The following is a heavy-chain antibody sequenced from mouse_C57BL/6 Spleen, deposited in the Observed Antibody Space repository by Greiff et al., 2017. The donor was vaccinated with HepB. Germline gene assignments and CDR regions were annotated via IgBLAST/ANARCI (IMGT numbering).Heavy chain of an antibody. CDR1: GYTFTDYE. V-gene: IGHV1-15*01. D-gene: IGHD1-1*01. CDR2: IDPETGGT. CDR3: TRRESGSRYFDY. Sequence: VKLVESGAELVRPGASVTLSCKASGYTFTDYEMHWVKQTPVHGLEWIGAIDPETGGTAYNQKFKGKAILTADKSSSTAYMELRSLTSEDSAVYYCTRRESGSRYFDYWGQGTTLTVSS. J-gene: IGHJ2*01.